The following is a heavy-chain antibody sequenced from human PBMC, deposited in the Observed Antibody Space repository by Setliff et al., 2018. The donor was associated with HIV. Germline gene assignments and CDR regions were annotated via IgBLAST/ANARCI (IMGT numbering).Heavy chain of an antibody. CDR2: MYHTGST. CDR3: ARQPLYNDYDWRSYYFDY. Sequence: SETLSLTCAVTGYSISSGCYWGWIRQPPGKGLEWIGSMYHTGSTYYSPSLNSRFTISVDTSKNQFSLKLRSVTAADTAVYYCARQPLYNDYDWRSYYFDYWGQGSLVTVSS. J-gene: IGHJ4*02. CDR1: GYSISSGCY. V-gene: IGHV4-38-2*01. D-gene: IGHD5-12*01.